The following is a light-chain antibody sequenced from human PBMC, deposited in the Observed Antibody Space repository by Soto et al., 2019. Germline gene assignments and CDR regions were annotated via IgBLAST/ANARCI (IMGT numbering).Light chain of an antibody. V-gene: IGLV1-40*01. CDR1: SSNIGAGYD. Sequence: QSVLTQPPSVSGAPGQRVTISCTGSSSNIGAGYDVHWYQQLPGTAPKLLIYGNNNRPSGVPDRFSGSKSGTSASPAITGLQTEDEADYCCQSYESSMSASFVFGTGTKLTVL. CDR2: GNN. CDR3: QSYESSMSASFV. J-gene: IGLJ1*01.